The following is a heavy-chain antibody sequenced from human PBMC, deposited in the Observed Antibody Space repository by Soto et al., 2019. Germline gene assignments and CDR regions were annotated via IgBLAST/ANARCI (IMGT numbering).Heavy chain of an antibody. D-gene: IGHD2-21*01. V-gene: IGHV1-69*02. CDR2: FIPILDMA. CDR3: AITYCRDNSCRGDFDF. Sequence: QVQVVQSGAEVKKPESSVKVSCKPSGGTFNTYTVNWVRLAPGHGLEWMGRFIPILDMANYAQKFKDRVTITADRSTFTAYMELNSLTSYDTAVYYCAITYCRDNSCRGDFDFWGPGTRVTVSS. J-gene: IGHJ4*02. CDR1: GGTFNTYT.